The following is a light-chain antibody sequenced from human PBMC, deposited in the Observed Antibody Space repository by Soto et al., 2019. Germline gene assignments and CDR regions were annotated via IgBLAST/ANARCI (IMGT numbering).Light chain of an antibody. Sequence: QSALTQPASVSGSPGQSITISCTGTSSDDGGYNYVSWYQHHPGKAPKLMIYEVSNRPSGVSNRFSGSKSGNTASLTISGLQAEDEADYYCSSYTGSSTPVFGGGTKLTVL. J-gene: IGLJ3*02. V-gene: IGLV2-14*01. CDR2: EVS. CDR1: SSDDGGYNY. CDR3: SSYTGSSTPV.